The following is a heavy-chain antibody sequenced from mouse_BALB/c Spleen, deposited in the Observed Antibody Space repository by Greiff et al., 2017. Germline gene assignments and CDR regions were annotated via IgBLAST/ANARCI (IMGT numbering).Heavy chain of an antibody. CDR1: GYSFTDYN. CDR2: IDPYNGGT. V-gene: IGHV1S135*01. D-gene: IGHD1-1*01. CDR3: ASEGYYYGSSWFAY. Sequence: EVQLQQSGPELVKPGASVKVSCKASGYSFTDYNMYWVKQSHGKSLEWIGNIDPYNGGTSYTQKFKGKATLTVDKSSSTAFMHLNSLTSEDSAVYYCASEGYYYGSSWFAYWGQGTLVTVSA. J-gene: IGHJ3*01.